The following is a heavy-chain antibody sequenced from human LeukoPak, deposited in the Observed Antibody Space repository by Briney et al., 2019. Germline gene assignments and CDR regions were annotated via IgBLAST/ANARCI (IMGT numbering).Heavy chain of an antibody. CDR3: ARSDGWFDP. V-gene: IGHV4-61*02. CDR2: IYTSGST. J-gene: IGHJ5*02. Sequence: SQTLSLTCTVSGGSISSGSYYWSWIRQPAGKGLEWIGRIYTSGSTNYNPSLKSRVTISVDTSKNQFSLKLSSVTAADTAVYYCARSDGWFDPWGQGTLVTVSS. CDR1: GGSISSGSYY.